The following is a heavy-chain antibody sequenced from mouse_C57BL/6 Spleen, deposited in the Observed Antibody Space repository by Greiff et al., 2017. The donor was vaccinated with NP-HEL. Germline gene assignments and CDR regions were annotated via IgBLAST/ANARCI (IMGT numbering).Heavy chain of an antibody. CDR1: GYTFTSYW. CDR2: IHPNSGST. J-gene: IGHJ2*01. CDR3: ARSLDSSGYGY. D-gene: IGHD3-2*02. V-gene: IGHV1-64*01. Sequence: QVQLKQPGAELVKPGASVKLSCKASGYTFTSYWMHWVKQRPGQGLEWIGMIHPNSGSTNYNEKFKSKATLTVDKSSSTAYMQLSSLTSEDSAVYYCARSLDSSGYGYWGQGTTLTVSS.